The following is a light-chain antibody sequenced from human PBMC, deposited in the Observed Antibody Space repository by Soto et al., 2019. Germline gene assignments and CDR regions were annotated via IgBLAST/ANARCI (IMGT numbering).Light chain of an antibody. CDR3: GTWDTSLSGYV. J-gene: IGLJ1*01. CDR2: DNN. V-gene: IGLV1-51*01. Sequence: QSALTQPASVSGSPGQSITISCTGTSSDVGLYNYVSWYQQLPGTAPKLLIYDNNKRPSGIHDRFSGSKSGTSATLGITGLQTGDEADYYCGTWDTSLSGYVFGTGTKLTVL. CDR1: SSDVGLYNY.